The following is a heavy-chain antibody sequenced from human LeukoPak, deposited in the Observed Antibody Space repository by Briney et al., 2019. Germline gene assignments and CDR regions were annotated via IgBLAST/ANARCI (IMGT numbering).Heavy chain of an antibody. CDR2: INANSGGT. CDR1: GYTFTDSF. CDR3: ARDYPVIVGATTDYFDY. J-gene: IGHJ4*02. V-gene: IGHV1-2*02. Sequence: ASVKVSCKASGYTFTDSFIHWVRQAPGQGLEWMGWINANSGGTDYIQKYHGRVTMTRDSSVSTAYLELRGLQSDDTAVYYCARDYPVIVGATTDYFDYWGQGTLVTVSS. D-gene: IGHD1-26*01.